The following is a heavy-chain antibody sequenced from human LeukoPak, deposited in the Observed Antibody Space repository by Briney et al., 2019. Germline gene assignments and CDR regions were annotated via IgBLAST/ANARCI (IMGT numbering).Heavy chain of an antibody. D-gene: IGHD4-17*01. Sequence: GGSLRLSCAASGFTFSSYSMIWVRQAPGKGLELVSSITSRSNYIYYADSVKGRFTISRDNAKNSLYLQMNSLRAEDTAVYYCARGGLDDDGDYPDAFDIWGQGTMVTVSS. CDR1: GFTFSSYS. CDR3: ARGGLDDDGDYPDAFDI. V-gene: IGHV3-21*06. J-gene: IGHJ3*02. CDR2: ITSRSNYI.